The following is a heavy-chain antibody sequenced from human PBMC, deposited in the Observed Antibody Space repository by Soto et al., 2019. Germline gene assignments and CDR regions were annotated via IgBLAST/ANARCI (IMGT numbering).Heavy chain of an antibody. D-gene: IGHD2-8*01. CDR2: IHYSGTT. CDR1: FTSLSSYS. V-gene: IGHV4-59*01. Sequence: SDTLSLTCTVSFTSLSSYSCILIRQPPWKGLEWIANIHYSGTTNYNPSLASRVTLSVDTSKNQFSLKMTSVTAADRAMYFCARYNSYAIDYWGRGTLVTVSS. J-gene: IGHJ4*02. CDR3: ARYNSYAIDY.